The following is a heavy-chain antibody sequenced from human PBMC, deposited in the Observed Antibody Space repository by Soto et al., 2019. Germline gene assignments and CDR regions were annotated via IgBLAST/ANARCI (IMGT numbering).Heavy chain of an antibody. Sequence: GGSLRLSCAASGFTFSSYGMNWVRQAPGKGLEWVAVISYDGSNEYYADSVKGRFTISRDNSKNTLYLQMNSLRAEDTAVYYCAAPERHDAFDIWGQGTMVTVSS. CDR2: ISYDGSNE. V-gene: IGHV3-30*03. CDR1: GFTFSSYG. J-gene: IGHJ3*02. CDR3: AAPERHDAFDI.